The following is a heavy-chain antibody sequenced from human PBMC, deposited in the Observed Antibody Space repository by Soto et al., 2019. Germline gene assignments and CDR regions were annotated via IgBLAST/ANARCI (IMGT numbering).Heavy chain of an antibody. CDR2: ISAYNGNT. CDR1: GYTFTSYG. V-gene: IGHV1-18*01. CDR3: ARDSPPVAY. Sequence: QVQLVQSGAEVKKPGASVKVSCKASGYTFTSYGISWVRQAPGQGLEWMGWISAYNGNTNYAQKPQXXXTXSTDTSTSTAYMALRSLRSDDTAVYYCARDSPPVAYWGQGTLVTVSA. J-gene: IGHJ4*02.